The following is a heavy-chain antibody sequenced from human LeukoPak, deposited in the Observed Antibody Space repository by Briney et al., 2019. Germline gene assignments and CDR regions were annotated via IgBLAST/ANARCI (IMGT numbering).Heavy chain of an antibody. Sequence: SETLSLTCTVSGGSISSYYWGWIRQPPGKGLEWIGEINHSGSTNYNPSLKRRVTISVDTSKNQFSLKLSSVTAADTAVYYCARGGRITFGGVIVTKHIDYWGQGTLVTVSS. CDR2: INHSGST. J-gene: IGHJ4*02. D-gene: IGHD3-16*02. CDR1: GGSISSYY. V-gene: IGHV4-34*01. CDR3: ARGGRITFGGVIVTKHIDY.